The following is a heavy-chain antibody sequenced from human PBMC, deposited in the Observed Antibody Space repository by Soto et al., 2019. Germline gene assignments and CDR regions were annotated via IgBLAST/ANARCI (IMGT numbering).Heavy chain of an antibody. D-gene: IGHD5-12*01. J-gene: IGHJ4*02. Sequence: QVTLKESGPVLVKPTETLTLTCTVSGFSLSNARMGVSWIRQPPGKALEWLAHIFSNDEKSSSTSLKSRLTISKDTSKSQVVLTMTNMDPVDTATYYCARIRLYSGYDRPFDYWGQGTLVTVSS. CDR3: ARIRLYSGYDRPFDY. V-gene: IGHV2-26*01. CDR2: IFSNDEK. CDR1: GFSLSNARMG.